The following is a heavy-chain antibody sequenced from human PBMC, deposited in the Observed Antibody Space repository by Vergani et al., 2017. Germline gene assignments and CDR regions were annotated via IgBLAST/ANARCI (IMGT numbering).Heavy chain of an antibody. D-gene: IGHD6-19*01. V-gene: IGHV3-23*04. CDR2: ISGSGGST. J-gene: IGHJ4*02. Sequence: EVQLVESGGGLVQPGGSLRLSCAASGFTFSSYAMSWVRQAPGKGLEWVSAISGSGGSTYYADSVKGRFTISRDNSKNTLYLQMNSLGAEETAVYYCASISAAVAGPLDYWGQGTLVTVSS. CDR3: ASISAAVAGPLDY. CDR1: GFTFSSYA.